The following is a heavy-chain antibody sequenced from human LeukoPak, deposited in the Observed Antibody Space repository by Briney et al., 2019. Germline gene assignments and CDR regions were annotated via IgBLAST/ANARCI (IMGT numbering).Heavy chain of an antibody. CDR1: GFTFSSYG. CDR3: ARVEEQQDAFDI. J-gene: IGHJ3*02. CDR2: IRYDGSNK. D-gene: IGHD6-13*01. V-gene: IGHV3-30*02. Sequence: GGSLRLSCAASGFTFSSYGMHWVRQAPGKELEWVAFIRYDGSNKYYADSVKGRFTISRDNAKNSLYLQMNSLRAEDTAVYYCARVEEQQDAFDIWGQGTMVTVSS.